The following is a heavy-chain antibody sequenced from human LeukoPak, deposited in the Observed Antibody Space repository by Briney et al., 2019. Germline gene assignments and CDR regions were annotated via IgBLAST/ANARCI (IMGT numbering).Heavy chain of an antibody. CDR1: GGSISSYY. CDR2: IYTSGST. V-gene: IGHV4-4*07. D-gene: IGHD5-12*01. Sequence: SETLSLTCTVSGGSISSYYWSWIRQPAGKGLEWIGRIYTSGSTNYNPSLKSRVTMSVDTSKNQFSLKLSSVTAADTAVYYCARSVATTYAGYYYYYMDVWGKGTTVTVSS. J-gene: IGHJ6*03. CDR3: ARSVATTYAGYYYYYMDV.